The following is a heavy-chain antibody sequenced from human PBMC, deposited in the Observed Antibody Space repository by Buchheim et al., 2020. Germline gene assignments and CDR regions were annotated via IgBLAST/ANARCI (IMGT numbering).Heavy chain of an antibody. CDR1: GGSISSGGYY. CDR2: IYYSGST. V-gene: IGHV4-31*03. J-gene: IGHJ5*02. CDR3: ARDKVATRSNNWFDP. D-gene: IGHD5-12*01. Sequence: QVQLQQWGAGLLKPSETLSLTCTVSGGSISSGGYYWSWIRQHPGKGLEWIGYIYYSGSTYYNPSLKSRVTISVDTSKNQFSLKLSSVTAADTAVYYCARDKVATRSNNWFDPWGQGTL.